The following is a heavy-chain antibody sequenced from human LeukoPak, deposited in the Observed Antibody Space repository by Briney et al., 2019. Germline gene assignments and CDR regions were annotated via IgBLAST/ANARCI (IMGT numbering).Heavy chain of an antibody. CDR2: IYPGDSDT. CDR3: ARLYSSSSGAY. Sequence: GESLKITCKGSGYSFTNYWIAWVRQMPGKGLEWMGIIYPGDSDTRYSLSFQGQVTISADKSINPAYLLWSSLKASDTAIYYCARLYSSSSGAYWGQGTLVTVSS. V-gene: IGHV5-51*01. D-gene: IGHD6-6*01. J-gene: IGHJ4*02. CDR1: GYSFTNYW.